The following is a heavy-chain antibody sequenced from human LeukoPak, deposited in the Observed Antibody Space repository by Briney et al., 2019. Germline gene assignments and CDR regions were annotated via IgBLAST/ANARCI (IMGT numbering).Heavy chain of an antibody. V-gene: IGHV4-59*08. CDR3: ARVPENTPNYFDSRGALDC. J-gene: IGHJ4*02. CDR2: IYYSGST. Sequence: SETLSLTCTVSGGSISSYYWSWIRQPPGKGLEWIGYIYYSGSTNYNPSLKSRVTISVDTSKNQFSLKLSSVTAADTAVYYCARVPENTPNYFDSRGALDCWGQGTLVTVSS. D-gene: IGHD3-22*01. CDR1: GGSISSYY.